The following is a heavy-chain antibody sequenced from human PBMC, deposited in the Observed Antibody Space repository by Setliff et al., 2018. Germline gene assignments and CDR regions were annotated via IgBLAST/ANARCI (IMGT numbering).Heavy chain of an antibody. CDR2: IYHSGST. J-gene: IGHJ3*02. CDR1: GGSFSGYY. CDR3: ARTPVVVTLRNAFDI. Sequence: ETLSLTCAVYGGSFSGYYWGWIRQPPGKGLEWIGSIYHSGSTYYNPSLKSRVTISVDTSKNQFSLKLSSVTAADTAVYYCARTPVVVTLRNAFDIWGQGTMVTVSS. V-gene: IGHV4-34*01. D-gene: IGHD2-21*02.